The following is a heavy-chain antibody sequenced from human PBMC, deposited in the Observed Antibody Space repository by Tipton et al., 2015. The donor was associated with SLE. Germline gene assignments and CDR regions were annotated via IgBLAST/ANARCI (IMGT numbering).Heavy chain of an antibody. CDR2: IHYSGIT. Sequence: TLSLTCSVPGGSIGDYYWSWIRLPPGKGLEWIAYIHYSGITNYNPSLKSRVTVSVDTSKNQFSLKLSSVTAADTAVYYCARGGGAEGGRGYWYFDLWGRGTLVTVSS. CDR1: GGSIGDYY. J-gene: IGHJ2*01. CDR3: ARGGGAEGGRGYWYFDL. D-gene: IGHD2-15*01. V-gene: IGHV4-59*01.